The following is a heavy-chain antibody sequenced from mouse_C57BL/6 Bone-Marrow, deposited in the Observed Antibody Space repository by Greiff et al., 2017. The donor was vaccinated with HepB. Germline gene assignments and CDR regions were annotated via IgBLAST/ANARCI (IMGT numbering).Heavy chain of an antibody. CDR1: GYSITSDY. J-gene: IGHJ1*03. CDR3: ARWGYYSNPHWYFDV. Sequence: EVNLVESGPGLAKPSQTLSLTCSVTGYSITSDYWNWIRKFPGNKLEYMGYISYSGSTYYNPSPKSRISITRDTSKNQYYLQLNSVTTEDTATYYCARWGYYSNPHWYFDVWGTGTTVTVSS. D-gene: IGHD2-5*01. V-gene: IGHV3-8*01. CDR2: ISYSGST.